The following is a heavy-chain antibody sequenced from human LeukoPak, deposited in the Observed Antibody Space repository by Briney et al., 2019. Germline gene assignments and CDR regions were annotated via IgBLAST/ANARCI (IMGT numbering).Heavy chain of an antibody. Sequence: SETLSLTCTVSGGSTSSYYWSWIRQPAGKELEWIGRIYTSGSTNYNPSLKSRVTMSVDTSKNQFSLKLSSVTAADTAVYYCARGNHDYGDLDYWGQGTLVTVSS. D-gene: IGHD4-17*01. J-gene: IGHJ4*02. CDR1: GGSTSSYY. CDR3: ARGNHDYGDLDY. CDR2: IYTSGST. V-gene: IGHV4-4*07.